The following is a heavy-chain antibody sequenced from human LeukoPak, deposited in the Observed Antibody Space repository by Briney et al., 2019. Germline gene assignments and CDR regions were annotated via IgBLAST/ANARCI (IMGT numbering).Heavy chain of an antibody. CDR1: GYTFTSYD. V-gene: IGHV1-8*01. Sequence: ASVKVSCKASGYTFTSYDINWVRQATGQGLEWMGWMNPNSGNTGYAQKFQGRVTMTRNTSVSTAYMELSSLRSDDTAVYYCARSTPNDYYYYYMDVWGKGTTVTISS. CDR2: MNPNSGNT. CDR3: ARSTPNDYYYYYMDV. J-gene: IGHJ6*03.